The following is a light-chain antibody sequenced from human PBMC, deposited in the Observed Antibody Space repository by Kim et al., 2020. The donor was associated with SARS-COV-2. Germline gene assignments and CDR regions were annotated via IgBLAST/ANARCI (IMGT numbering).Light chain of an antibody. CDR3: QSYDTSYVI. CDR2: EDN. Sequence: KTVPISCIPSSGTIARNYVHWYQQPPVSAPPTVIYEDNQRSSGVPDRFSGSIDSSSTSASLTISGLTTYDEADYYCQSYDTSYVIFGGGTQLTVL. V-gene: IGLV6-57*03. J-gene: IGLJ2*01. CDR1: SGTIARNY.